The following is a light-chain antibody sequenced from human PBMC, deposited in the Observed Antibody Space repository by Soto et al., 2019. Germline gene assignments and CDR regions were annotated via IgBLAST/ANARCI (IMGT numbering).Light chain of an antibody. J-gene: IGLJ3*02. V-gene: IGLV2-14*03. Sequence: QSALAQPASVSGSPEQSITISCTGTSSDVGGYNYDSWFQQHPGKAPKLKIYEVSNRPSGVSNRFSGSKPGYTASLTISELQAEDEADYYCTSFTSSSTWVFGGGTKVTVL. CDR3: TSFTSSSTWV. CDR1: SSDVGGYNY. CDR2: EVS.